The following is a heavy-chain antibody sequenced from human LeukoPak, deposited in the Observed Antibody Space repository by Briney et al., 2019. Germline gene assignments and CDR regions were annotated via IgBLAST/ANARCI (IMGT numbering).Heavy chain of an antibody. D-gene: IGHD1-26*01. J-gene: IGHJ6*02. V-gene: IGHV3-66*01. Sequence: GGSLRLSCAASGFTVSSNYMSWVRQAPGKGLEWVSVIYSGGSTYYADYVKGRFTISRDNSKNTLYLQMNSLRAEHTAVYYCARDALSGSLGTYYYYGMDVWGQGTTVTVSS. CDR3: ARDALSGSLGTYYYYGMDV. CDR1: GFTVSSNY. CDR2: IYSGGST.